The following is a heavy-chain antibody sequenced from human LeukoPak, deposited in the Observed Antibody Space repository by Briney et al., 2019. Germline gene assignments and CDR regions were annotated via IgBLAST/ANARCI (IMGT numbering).Heavy chain of an antibody. V-gene: IGHV3-30*04. CDR2: ISYDGSNK. CDR3: ARDQDTGDFVDNAFDI. CDR1: GFTFSSYA. Sequence: GGSLRLSCAASGFTFSSYAMHWVRQAPGKGLEWVAVISYDGSNKYYADSVKGRFTISRDNSKNTLYLQMNSLRAEDTAVYYCARDQDTGDFVDNAFDIWGQGTMVTVSS. J-gene: IGHJ3*02. D-gene: IGHD7-27*01.